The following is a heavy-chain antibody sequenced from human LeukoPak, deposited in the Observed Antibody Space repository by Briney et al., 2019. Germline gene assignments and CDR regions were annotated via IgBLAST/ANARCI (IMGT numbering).Heavy chain of an antibody. D-gene: IGHD3-10*01. CDR2: INHSGST. V-gene: IGHV4-39*07. J-gene: IGHJ4*02. Sequence: SETLSLTCTVSGGSISSGGYYWSWIRQPPGKGLEWIGEINHSGSTNYNPSLKSRVTISVDTSKNQFSLKLSSVTAADTAVYYCARGFRITMVRGVIIKGSRFDYWGQGTLVTVSS. CDR1: GGSISSGGYY. CDR3: ARGFRITMVRGVIIKGSRFDY.